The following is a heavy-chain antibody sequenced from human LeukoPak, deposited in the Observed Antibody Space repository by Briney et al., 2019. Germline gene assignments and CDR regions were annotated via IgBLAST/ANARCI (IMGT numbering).Heavy chain of an antibody. Sequence: SETLSLTCTVSGGSISSGDYYWSWIRQPPGKGLEWIRYIYYSGSTYYNPSLKSRVTISVDTSKNQFSLKLSSVTAADTAVYYCARDQPAPYDFWSASNWFDPWGQGTLVTVSS. D-gene: IGHD3-3*01. J-gene: IGHJ5*02. V-gene: IGHV4-30-4*08. CDR2: IYYSGST. CDR1: GGSISSGDYY. CDR3: ARDQPAPYDFWSASNWFDP.